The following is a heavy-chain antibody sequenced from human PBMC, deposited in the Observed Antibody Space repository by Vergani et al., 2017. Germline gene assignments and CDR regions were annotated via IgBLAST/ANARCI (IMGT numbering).Heavy chain of an antibody. CDR3: ARDRLSSDAIDL. CDR1: GFTFSSYA. Sequence: QVQLVESGGGVVQPGRSLRLSCAASGFTFSSYAMHWVRQAPGKGLEWVAVISYDGSNKYYADSVKGRFTISRDNSKNSIFLHMNNLRADDTAVYYCARDRLSSDAIDLWGQGTAVTVSS. V-gene: IGHV3-30-3*01. J-gene: IGHJ3*01. CDR2: ISYDGSNK. D-gene: IGHD6-6*01.